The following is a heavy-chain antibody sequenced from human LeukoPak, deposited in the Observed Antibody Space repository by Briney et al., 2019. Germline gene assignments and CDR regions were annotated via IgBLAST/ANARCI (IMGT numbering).Heavy chain of an antibody. Sequence: PGGSLRLSCAASGFTFSSYEMNWVRQAPGKGLEWIGSIYYSGSTYYNPSLKSRVTISVDTSNNQFSLKLSSVTAADTAVYYCARLGSRDDYFLGPVPYYFDYWGQGTLVTVSS. V-gene: IGHV4-39*01. CDR2: IYYSGST. J-gene: IGHJ4*02. CDR3: ARLGSRDDYFLGPVPYYFDY. D-gene: IGHD2/OR15-2a*01. CDR1: GFTFSSYE.